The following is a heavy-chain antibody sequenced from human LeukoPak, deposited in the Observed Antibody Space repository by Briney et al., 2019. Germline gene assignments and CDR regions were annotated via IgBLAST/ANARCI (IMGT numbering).Heavy chain of an antibody. J-gene: IGHJ6*02. CDR2: FDPEDGET. D-gene: IGHD3-16*01. V-gene: IGHV1-24*01. Sequence: GASVKVSCKVSGYTLTELSMHWVRQAPGKGLEWMGGFDPEDGETIYAQKFQGRVTMTRNTSISTAYMELSSLRSEDTAVYYCARGGGRLPGFGYYYYGMDVWGQGTTVTVSS. CDR1: GYTLTELS. CDR3: ARGGGRLPGFGYYYYGMDV.